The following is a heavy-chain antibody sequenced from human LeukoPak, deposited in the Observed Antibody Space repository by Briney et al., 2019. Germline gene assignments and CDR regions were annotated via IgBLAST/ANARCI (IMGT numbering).Heavy chain of an antibody. CDR1: GGSFSGYY. V-gene: IGHV4-34*01. CDR2: INHSGDT. Sequence: SETLSLTCAVSGGSFSGYYRSWIRQSPGRGLEWIGEINHSGDTNYNSSVKSRVTISVDTSKNQFSLKVRSLTAADTAVYYCARGPTISETGYFDYWGQGTLVTVSS. CDR3: ARGPTISETGYFDY. J-gene: IGHJ4*03. D-gene: IGHD1-1*01.